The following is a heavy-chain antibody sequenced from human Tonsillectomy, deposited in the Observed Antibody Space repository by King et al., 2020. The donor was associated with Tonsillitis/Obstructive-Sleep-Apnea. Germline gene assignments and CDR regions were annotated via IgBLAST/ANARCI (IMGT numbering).Heavy chain of an antibody. V-gene: IGHV1-69*01. CDR3: ARYCSGGTCDYDYMDV. Sequence: QLVQSGAEVKKPGSSVKVSCKASGGTFSSYAISWVRQAPGQGVEWMGGIIPIFGTANYAQKFQGGVTITADESTSTASMEVSSLRSEDTAVYYCARYCSGGTCDYDYMDVWGKGTTVTVSS. J-gene: IGHJ6*03. CDR1: GGTFSSYA. D-gene: IGHD2-15*01. CDR2: IIPIFGTA.